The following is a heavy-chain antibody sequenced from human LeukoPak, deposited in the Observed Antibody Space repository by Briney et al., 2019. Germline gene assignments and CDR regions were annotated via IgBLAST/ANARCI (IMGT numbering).Heavy chain of an antibody. D-gene: IGHD2-2*01. CDR3: TTEYCSSTSCYDYYFDY. J-gene: IGHJ4*02. Sequence: XVRQAPGKGLEWVXXIKSKTDGGTTDYAAPVKGRFTISRDDSKNTLYLQMNSLKTEDTAVYYCTTEYCSSTSCYDYYFDYWGQGTLVTVSS. V-gene: IGHV3-15*07. CDR2: IKSKTDGGTT.